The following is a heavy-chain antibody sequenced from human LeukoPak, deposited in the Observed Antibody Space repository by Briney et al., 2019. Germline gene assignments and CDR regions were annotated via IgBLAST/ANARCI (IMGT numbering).Heavy chain of an antibody. CDR3: ARGSTRGLWFGELLVFDY. J-gene: IGHJ4*02. Sequence: GASVKVSCKASGYTFTSYGISWVRQAPGQGLEWMGWISAYNGNTNYAQKLQGRVTMTTDTSTSTAYMELRSLRSDDTAVYYCARGSTRGLWFGELLVFDYWGQGTLVTVSS. CDR2: ISAYNGNT. CDR1: GYTFTSYG. D-gene: IGHD3-10*01. V-gene: IGHV1-18*01.